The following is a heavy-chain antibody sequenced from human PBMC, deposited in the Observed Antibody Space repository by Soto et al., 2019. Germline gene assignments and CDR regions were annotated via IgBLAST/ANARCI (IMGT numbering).Heavy chain of an antibody. CDR2: MNPDSGGT. J-gene: IGHJ4*02. V-gene: IGHV1-2*02. CDR1: GYTFTGNY. D-gene: IGHD2-15*01. Sequence: GPPVKVSCKASGYTFTGNYIHWVRQAPGQGPEWMGWMNPDSGGTDYAQNFQGRVTMTRDTSINTAYMELNGLSSDDTAIYFCARGRDSGVIDYWGQGTQVTVSS. CDR3: ARGRDSGVIDY.